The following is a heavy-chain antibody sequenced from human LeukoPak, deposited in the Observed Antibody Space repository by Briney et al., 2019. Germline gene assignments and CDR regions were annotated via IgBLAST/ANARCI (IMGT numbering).Heavy chain of an antibody. J-gene: IGHJ6*02. CDR1: GFTFSDYY. Sequence: PGGSLRLSCAASGFTFSDYYMSWIRQAPGKGLEWVSYISSSGSTIYYADSVKGRSTISRDNAKNSLYLQMNSLRAEDTAVYYCARERLTGVYYGMDVWGQGTTVTVSS. CDR3: ARERLTGVYYGMDV. D-gene: IGHD3-9*01. CDR2: ISSSGSTI. V-gene: IGHV3-11*01.